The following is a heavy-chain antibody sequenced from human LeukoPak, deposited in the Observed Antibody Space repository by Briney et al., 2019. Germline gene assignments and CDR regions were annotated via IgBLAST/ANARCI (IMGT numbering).Heavy chain of an antibody. CDR1: GFTVSSNY. D-gene: IGHD2-15*01. Sequence: PGGSLRLSCAASGFTVSSNYMNWVRQAPGKGLEWVSVIYSGGRTYYADSVKGRFIISRDNSKNTLYLQMNSLRAEDTAVYYCARGDRAASGFDYWGQGTLVTASS. CDR3: ARGDRAASGFDY. CDR2: IYSGGRT. V-gene: IGHV3-66*01. J-gene: IGHJ4*02.